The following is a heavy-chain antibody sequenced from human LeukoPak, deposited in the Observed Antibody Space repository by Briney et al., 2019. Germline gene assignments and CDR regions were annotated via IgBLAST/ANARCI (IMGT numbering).Heavy chain of an antibody. J-gene: IGHJ4*02. CDR2: IYYSGTT. Sequence: SETLSLTCTASGGSISSYYWSWIRQPPGKGLEWIGYIYYSGTTNYNPSLKSRVTISVDTSKNQFSLKLSSVTAADTAVYYCARAGVSMVRIDYWGQGTLVTVSS. D-gene: IGHD3-10*01. CDR1: GGSISSYY. CDR3: ARAGVSMVRIDY. V-gene: IGHV4-59*01.